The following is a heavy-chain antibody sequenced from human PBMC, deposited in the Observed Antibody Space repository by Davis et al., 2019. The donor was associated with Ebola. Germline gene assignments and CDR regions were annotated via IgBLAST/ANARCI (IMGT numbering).Heavy chain of an antibody. CDR1: GGSVSSGDYY. J-gene: IGHJ5*02. D-gene: IGHD2-21*02. CDR3: ARDHCGGGCFSGNWFDP. CDR2: MYHSGST. V-gene: IGHV4-30-4*02. Sequence: SETLSLTCTVSGGSVSSGDYYWSWIRQSPGKGLEWIGYMYHSGSTYYNPSLKSRLTLSVDTSKNQFSLKLTSVTAADTAVYYCARDHCGGGCFSGNWFDPWGQGTLVTVSS.